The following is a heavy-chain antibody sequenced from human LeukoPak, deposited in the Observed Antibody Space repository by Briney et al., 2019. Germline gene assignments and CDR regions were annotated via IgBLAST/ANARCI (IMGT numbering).Heavy chain of an antibody. CDR1: GXTFSNAW. CDR3: TTGMVRGVKSSDY. J-gene: IGHJ4*02. D-gene: IGHD3-10*01. CDR2: IKSKTDGGTT. Sequence: PGGSLRLSCAASGXTFSNAWVSWVRQAPGKGLEWVGRIKSKTDGGTTDYAAPVKGRFTISRDDSKNTLYLQMNSLKTEDTAVYYCTTGMVRGVKSSDYWGQETLVTVSS. V-gene: IGHV3-15*01.